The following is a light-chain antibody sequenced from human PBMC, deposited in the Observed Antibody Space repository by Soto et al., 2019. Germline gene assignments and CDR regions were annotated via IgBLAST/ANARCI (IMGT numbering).Light chain of an antibody. J-gene: IGKJ5*01. CDR2: AGS. CDR1: QSISIN. CDR3: QQHGSSPIT. V-gene: IGKV3-20*01. Sequence: EIVLTQSPGTMSVSPGDRVTLSCRASQSISINLAWYQHKPGQAPTLLIHAGSTRATGIPARISGSVSGTECTLTISRLETEDCAVYYCQQHGSSPITFGQGTRLEIK.